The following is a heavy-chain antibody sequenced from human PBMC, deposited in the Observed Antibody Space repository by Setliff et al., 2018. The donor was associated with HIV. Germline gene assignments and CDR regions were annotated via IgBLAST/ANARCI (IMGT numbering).Heavy chain of an antibody. D-gene: IGHD2-8*02. Sequence: PSETLSLTCAVYGGSFSGYYWSWIRQPPGKGLEWIGEVNHSGSTNYNPSLKSRVTISVDTSKSQFSLRLNSVTATDTALYYCARVSSTYWYSIFRNYYYHMDVWGKGTTVTVSS. CDR3: ARVSSTYWYSIFRNYYYHMDV. CDR2: VNHSGST. CDR1: GGSFSGYY. J-gene: IGHJ6*03. V-gene: IGHV4-34*01.